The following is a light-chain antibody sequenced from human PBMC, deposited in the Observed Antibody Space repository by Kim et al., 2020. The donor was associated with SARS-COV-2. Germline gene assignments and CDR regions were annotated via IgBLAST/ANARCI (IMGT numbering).Light chain of an antibody. CDR1: SGHSTYT. CDR3: QTWGTGIRV. CDR2: LNSDGSH. J-gene: IGLJ3*02. V-gene: IGLV4-69*01. Sequence: ASVKLTCTLSSGHSTYTIAWHQQQPEKGPRYLMSLNSDGSHKKGDGIPDRFSGSTSGAERYLIISSLQSEDEAAYYCQTWGTGIRVFGGGTQLTVL.